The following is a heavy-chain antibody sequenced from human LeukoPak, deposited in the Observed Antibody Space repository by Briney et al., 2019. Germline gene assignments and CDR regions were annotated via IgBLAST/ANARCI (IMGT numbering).Heavy chain of an antibody. Sequence: SETLSLTCTVSGGTISSSSYYWGWLRQPPGKGLEWIGSIYYSGSTYYNPSLKSRVTISVDTSKNQFSLKLSSVTAADTAVYYCARVPVAGTAYFDYWGQGTLVTVSS. D-gene: IGHD6-19*01. CDR1: GGTISSSSYY. CDR3: ARVPVAGTAYFDY. CDR2: IYYSGST. V-gene: IGHV4-39*07. J-gene: IGHJ4*02.